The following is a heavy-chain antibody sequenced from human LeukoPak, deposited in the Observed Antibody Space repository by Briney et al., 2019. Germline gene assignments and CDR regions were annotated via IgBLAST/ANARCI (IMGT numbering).Heavy chain of an antibody. CDR1: GFTFSSYG. Sequence: KPGGSLRLSCAASGFTFSSYGMNWVRQAPGKGLEWVSSISSSSSYIYYADSVKGRFTISRDNAKNSLYLQMNSLRAEDTAVYYCARGSSGGSYYFDYWGQGTLVTVSS. D-gene: IGHD1-26*01. CDR3: ARGSSGGSYYFDY. J-gene: IGHJ4*02. V-gene: IGHV3-21*01. CDR2: ISSSSSYI.